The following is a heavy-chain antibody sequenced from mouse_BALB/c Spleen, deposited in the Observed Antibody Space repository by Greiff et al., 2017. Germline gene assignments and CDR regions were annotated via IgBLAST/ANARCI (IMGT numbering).Heavy chain of an antibody. D-gene: IGHD2-3*01. Sequence: QVQLQQSGPGLVAPSQSLSITCTVSGFSLTSYGVHWVRQPPGKGLEWLGVIWAGGSTNYNSALMSRLSISKDNSKSQVFLKMNSLQTDDTAMYYCANYDGYSAWFAYWGQGTLVTVSA. J-gene: IGHJ3*01. CDR3: ANYDGYSAWFAY. V-gene: IGHV2-9*02. CDR2: IWAGGST. CDR1: GFSLTSYG.